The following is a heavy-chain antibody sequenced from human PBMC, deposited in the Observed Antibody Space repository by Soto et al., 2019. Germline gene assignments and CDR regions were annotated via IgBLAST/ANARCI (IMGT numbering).Heavy chain of an antibody. J-gene: IGHJ6*02. CDR2: INHSGST. D-gene: IGHD6-19*01. CDR3: ASGIAVAALYYSGMDV. V-gene: IGHV4-34*01. CDR1: GGSVSGYY. Sequence: SETLSLTCTGYGGSVSGYYWSWIRQPPGKGLEWIGEINHSGSTNYNPSLKSRVTISVDTSKNQFSLKLSSVTAADTAVYYCASGIAVAALYYSGMDVWGQGTTVTVSS.